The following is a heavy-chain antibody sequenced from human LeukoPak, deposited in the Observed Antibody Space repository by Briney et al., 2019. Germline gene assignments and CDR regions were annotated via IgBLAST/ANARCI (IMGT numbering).Heavy chain of an antibody. CDR3: AVLQVEDAFDI. V-gene: IGHV1-69*04. J-gene: IGHJ3*02. D-gene: IGHD2-8*02. CDR2: IIPILGIA. CDR1: GGTFSSYA. Sequence: SVKVSCKASGGTFSSYAISWVRQAPGQGLEWMGRIIPILGIANYAQKFQGRVTITADKSTSTAYMELSSMRSEDTAVYYCAVLQVEDAFDIWGQGTMVTVSS.